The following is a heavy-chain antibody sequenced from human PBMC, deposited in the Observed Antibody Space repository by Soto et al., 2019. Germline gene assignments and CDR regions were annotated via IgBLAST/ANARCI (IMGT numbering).Heavy chain of an antibody. V-gene: IGHV1-2*02. J-gene: IGHJ5*02. CDR3: AREIYGDYDFPGPNFLLDP. CDR1: GYTFTGYY. CDR2: INPNSGGT. Sequence: QVQLVQSGAEVKKPGASVKVSCKASGYTFTGYYMHLGRQAPGQGRAWMGWINPNSGGTNYAQKFQGRVTMTRDTSISTAYMELSRLRSDDTAVYYCAREIYGDYDFPGPNFLLDPWGQGTLVTVSS. D-gene: IGHD4-17*01.